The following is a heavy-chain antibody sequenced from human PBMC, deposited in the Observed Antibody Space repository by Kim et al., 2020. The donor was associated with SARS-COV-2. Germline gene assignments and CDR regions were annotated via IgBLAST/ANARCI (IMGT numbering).Heavy chain of an antibody. D-gene: IGHD2-15*01. CDR1: GGSISSSSYY. CDR2: IYYSGST. CDR3: ARARWFTFDY. J-gene: IGHJ4*02. V-gene: IGHV4-39*01. Sequence: SETLSLTCTVSGGSISSSSYYWGWIRQPPGKGLEWIGSIYYSGSTYYNPSLKSRVTISVDTSKNQFSLKLSSVTAADTAVYYCARARWFTFDYWGQGTLVTVSS.